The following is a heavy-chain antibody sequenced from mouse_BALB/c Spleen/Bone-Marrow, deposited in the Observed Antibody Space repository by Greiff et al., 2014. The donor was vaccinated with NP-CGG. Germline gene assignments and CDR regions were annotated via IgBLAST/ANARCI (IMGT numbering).Heavy chain of an antibody. V-gene: IGHV1-82*01. J-gene: IGHJ4*01. D-gene: IGHD1-1*01. CDR2: IYPGDGDT. Sequence: QVQLQQSGPELVKPGASVKISCTGSGYAFSSSWMNWVKQRHGQGLEWIGRIYPGDGDTNSNGRFKGKATLTADRSSNTAYMQLSSLTSVDSAVYFRARSAYYGSSYGAMDYWGQGTSVTVSS. CDR3: ARSAYYGSSYGAMDY. CDR1: GYAFSSSW.